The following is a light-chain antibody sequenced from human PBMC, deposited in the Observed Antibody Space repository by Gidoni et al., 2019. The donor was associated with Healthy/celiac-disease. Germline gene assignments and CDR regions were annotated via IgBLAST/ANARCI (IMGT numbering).Light chain of an antibody. CDR1: PGISSW. Sequence: DIQMTQPPPSVSAAVGDTVTTTCRASPGISSWLAWYQQKPGKAPNLLIYAESSLQSGVPSRFSGSGAGADFTLTISSLQPEDFATYYCQQANSFPRLTFXGXTKVEIK. CDR3: QQANSFPRLT. CDR2: AES. V-gene: IGKV1-12*01. J-gene: IGKJ4*01.